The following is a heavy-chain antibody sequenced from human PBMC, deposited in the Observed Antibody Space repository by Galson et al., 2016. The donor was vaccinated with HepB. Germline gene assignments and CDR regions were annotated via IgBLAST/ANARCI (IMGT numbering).Heavy chain of an antibody. J-gene: IGHJ4*02. D-gene: IGHD5-24*01. Sequence: SLRLSCAASGFTFRNYGMTWVRQAPGKGLEVVSSISRSGDSTDCADSVKGRFTISRDNSKSTLSLQMHSLRGEDTAVYYCAKGRWDFDSWGQGTLVTVSS. V-gene: IGHV3-23*01. CDR3: AKGRWDFDS. CDR2: ISRSGDST. CDR1: GFTFRNYG.